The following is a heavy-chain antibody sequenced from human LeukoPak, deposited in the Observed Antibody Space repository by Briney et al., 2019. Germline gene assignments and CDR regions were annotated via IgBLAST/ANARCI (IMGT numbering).Heavy chain of an antibody. V-gene: IGHV4-30-4*01. CDR3: ARGLRRITMIVVVAHYFDY. Sequence: PSETLSLTCTVSGGSISSGDYYWSWIRQPPGKGLEWIGYIYYSGSTYYNPSLKSRVTISVDTSKNQFSLKLSSVTAADTAVYYCARGLRRITMIVVVAHYFDYWGQGTLVTVSS. CDR2: IYYSGST. J-gene: IGHJ4*02. D-gene: IGHD3-22*01. CDR1: GGSISSGDYY.